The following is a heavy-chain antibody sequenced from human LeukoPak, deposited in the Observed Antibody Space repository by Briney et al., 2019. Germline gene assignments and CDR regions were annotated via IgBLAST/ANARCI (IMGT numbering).Heavy chain of an antibody. J-gene: IGHJ3*01. V-gene: IGHV3-48*03. CDR2: ISSSGSTI. CDR1: GFTFSSYE. Sequence: GGSLRLSCAASGFTFSSYEMNWVRQAPGKGLEWVSYISSSGSTIYYADSVKGRFTISRDNAKNSLYLQMNSLRAEDTAVYYCAREANSGGHLDVWGQGRLVTVSS. CDR3: AREANSGGHLDV. D-gene: IGHD2/OR15-2a*01.